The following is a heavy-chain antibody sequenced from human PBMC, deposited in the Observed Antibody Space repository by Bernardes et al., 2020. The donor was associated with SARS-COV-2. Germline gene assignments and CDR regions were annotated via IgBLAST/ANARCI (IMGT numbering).Heavy chain of an antibody. V-gene: IGHV4-34*01. CDR3: TRRFQPPTRGFSYGFDY. D-gene: IGHD5-18*01. Sequence: SETLSLTCAVYGGSFSDYYWSWIRQPPGKGLEWIGEINHSGTTNYNPSLKSRVTISLDTSEKHFSLKVTSVTATDTAVYYCTRRFQPPTRGFSYGFDYWGQGTLVTVSS. CDR1: GGSFSDYY. J-gene: IGHJ4*02. CDR2: INHSGTT.